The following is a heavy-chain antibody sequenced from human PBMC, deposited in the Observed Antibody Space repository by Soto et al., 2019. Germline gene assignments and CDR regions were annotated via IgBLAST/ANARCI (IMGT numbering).Heavy chain of an antibody. J-gene: IGHJ3*01. CDR3: ATRPLLPGAP. V-gene: IGHV3-53*01. CDR2: IYSGGST. D-gene: IGHD3-22*01. CDR1: GFTFSSND. Sequence: EVQLVESGGGSIQPGGSLRLSCAASGFTFSSNDMNWVRQAPGKGLEWVSLIYSGGSTYYADSVKGRFTIYRDNSKNTLYLQMSSLRAEDTAVYYCATRPLLPGAPWGQGTMVTVSS.